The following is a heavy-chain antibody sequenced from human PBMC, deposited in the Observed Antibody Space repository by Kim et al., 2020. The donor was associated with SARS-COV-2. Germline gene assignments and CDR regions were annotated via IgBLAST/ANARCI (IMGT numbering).Heavy chain of an antibody. J-gene: IGHJ5*02. CDR3: AREETFFILTGYPNWFDP. CDR1: GYSISSGYY. Sequence: SETLSLTCTVSGYSISSGYYWGWIRQPPGKGLEWIGSIYHSGSTYYNPSLKSRVTISVDTSKNQFSLKLSSVTAADTAVYYCAREETFFILTGYPNWFDPWGQGTLVTVSS. CDR2: IYHSGST. V-gene: IGHV4-38-2*02. D-gene: IGHD3-9*01.